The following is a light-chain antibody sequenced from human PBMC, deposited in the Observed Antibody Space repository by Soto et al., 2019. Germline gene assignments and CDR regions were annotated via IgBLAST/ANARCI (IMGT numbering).Light chain of an antibody. CDR2: GAS. J-gene: IGKJ1*01. V-gene: IGKV3-20*01. CDR1: QSVSNSY. CDR3: QQYGSSPWT. Sequence: EIVLTQSPGTLSLSPGERATLSCRASQSVSNSYLAWHQQKPGQAPRLLIYGASSRATGTPDRFSGSGSGTDFTLTISRLEPEDFAVYYCQQYGSSPWTFGQGTKVDIK.